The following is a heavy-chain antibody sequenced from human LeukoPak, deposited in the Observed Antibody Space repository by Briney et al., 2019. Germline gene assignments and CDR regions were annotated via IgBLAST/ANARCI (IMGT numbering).Heavy chain of an antibody. D-gene: IGHD2-15*01. CDR2: VSDSGVNT. Sequence: PGGSLRLSCEASGFSFSGYAMSWVRQAPGKGLDWVSGVSDSGVNTYYADSVKGRFTISRDNSKNTLYLQMNSLRAEDTAVYYCARDPGYCSGGSCYPTGWFDPWGQGTLVTVSS. J-gene: IGHJ5*02. V-gene: IGHV3-23*01. CDR1: GFSFSGYA. CDR3: ARDPGYCSGGSCYPTGWFDP.